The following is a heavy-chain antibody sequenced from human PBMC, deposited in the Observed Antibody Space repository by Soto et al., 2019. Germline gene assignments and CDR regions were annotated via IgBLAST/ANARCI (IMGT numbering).Heavy chain of an antibody. CDR3: ARGPSAAAAYYYYYGMDV. J-gene: IGHJ6*02. V-gene: IGHV4-4*02. Sequence: SETLSLTCAVSGGSISSSNWWSWVRQPPGKGLEWIGEIYHSGSTNYNPSLKSRVTISVDKSKNQFSLKLSSVTAADTAVYYCARGPSAAAAYYYYYGMDVWGQGTTVTVSS. D-gene: IGHD6-13*01. CDR1: GGSISSSNW. CDR2: IYHSGST.